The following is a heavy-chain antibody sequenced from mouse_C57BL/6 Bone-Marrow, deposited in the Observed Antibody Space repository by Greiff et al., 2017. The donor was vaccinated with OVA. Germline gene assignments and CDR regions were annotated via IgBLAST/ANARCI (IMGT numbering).Heavy chain of an antibody. CDR3: TRSDGSSPWYFDV. CDR1: GYTFTDYE. V-gene: IGHV1-15*01. J-gene: IGHJ1*03. D-gene: IGHD1-1*01. Sequence: QVQLQQSGAELVRPGASVTLSCKASGYTFTDYEMHWVKQTPVHGLEWIGAIDPETGGTAYNQKFKGKAILTADKSSSTAYMELCSLTSEDSAVYYCTRSDGSSPWYFDVWGTGTTVTVSS. CDR2: IDPETGGT.